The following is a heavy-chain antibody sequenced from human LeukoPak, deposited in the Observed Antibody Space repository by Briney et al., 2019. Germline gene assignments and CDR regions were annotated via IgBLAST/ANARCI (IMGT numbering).Heavy chain of an antibody. CDR2: INSDGSST. CDR3: ARSSSWITDYDY. D-gene: IGHD6-13*01. CDR1: GFTFSSYW. J-gene: IGHJ4*02. Sequence: GGSLRLSCAASGFTFSSYWLHWVRQAPGKGLVWVSRINSDGSSTSYADSVKGRFTMSRDNAKNTPYLQVNSLRAEDTAVYYCARSSSWITDYDYWGQGTLVTVSS. V-gene: IGHV3-74*01.